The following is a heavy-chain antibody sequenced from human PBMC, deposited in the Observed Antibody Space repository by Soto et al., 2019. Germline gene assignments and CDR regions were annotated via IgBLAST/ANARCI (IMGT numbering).Heavy chain of an antibody. CDR2: ISWNSGSI. CDR1: GFTFDDYA. Sequence: GGSLRLSCAASGFTFDDYAMHWVRQAPGKGLEWVSGISWNSGSIGYADSVKGRFTISRDNAKNSLYLQMNSLRAEDTALYYCAKVARFGEFNFDYWGQGTLVTVSS. D-gene: IGHD3-10*01. CDR3: AKVARFGEFNFDY. J-gene: IGHJ4*02. V-gene: IGHV3-9*01.